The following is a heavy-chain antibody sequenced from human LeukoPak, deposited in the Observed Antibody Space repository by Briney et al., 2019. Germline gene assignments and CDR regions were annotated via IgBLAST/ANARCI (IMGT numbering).Heavy chain of an antibody. CDR2: IKYDGSNK. CDR1: GFTFSSYA. Sequence: PGRSLRLSCAASGFTFSSYAMHWVRQAPGKGLEWVAVIKYDGSNKYYADSVKGRFTISRDNSKNTLYLQMNSLRAEDTAVYYCARDSGDYCSSTSCYAGFDYWGQGTLGTVSS. J-gene: IGHJ4*02. V-gene: IGHV3-30*04. D-gene: IGHD2-2*01. CDR3: ARDSGDYCSSTSCYAGFDY.